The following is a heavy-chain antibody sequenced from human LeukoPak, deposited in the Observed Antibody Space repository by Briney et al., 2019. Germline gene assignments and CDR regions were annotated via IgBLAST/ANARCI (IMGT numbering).Heavy chain of an antibody. Sequence: LSLTCIVSGYSITSGYYWGWIRQPPGKGLEWVALISYDGGDKYYADSVKGRFTISRDNSKNTLYLLLNSLRADDTAVYYCAKVRVVFNWNYAYYFDDWGQGTLVTVSS. J-gene: IGHJ4*02. V-gene: IGHV3-30*18. CDR2: ISYDGGDK. CDR1: GYSITSGYY. CDR3: AKVRVVFNWNYAYYFDD. D-gene: IGHD1-7*01.